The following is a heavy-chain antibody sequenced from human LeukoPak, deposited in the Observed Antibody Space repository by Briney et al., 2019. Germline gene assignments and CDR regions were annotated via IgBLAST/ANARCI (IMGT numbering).Heavy chain of an antibody. V-gene: IGHV3-7*03. Sequence: PGGSLRLSCTASGFTFIDYWIYWIRQAPGKGLERVATIKQDGGEKYYGDSVKGRFTISRDNAKNSLYLQMNSLRAEDTAMYYCVEDSGRYRFEYWGQGILVTVSS. CDR2: IKQDGGEK. CDR3: VEDSGRYRFEY. CDR1: GFTFIDYW. D-gene: IGHD6-25*01. J-gene: IGHJ4*02.